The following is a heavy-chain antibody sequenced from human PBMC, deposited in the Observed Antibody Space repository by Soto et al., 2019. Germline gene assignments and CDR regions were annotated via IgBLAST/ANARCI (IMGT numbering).Heavy chain of an antibody. Sequence: SETLSLTCTVSGGSISSYYWSWIRQPAGKGLEWIGRIYTSGSTNYNPSLKSRVTMSVDTSKNQFSLKLSSVTAADPAVYYCARAGKTKGYCSGGSCSTGGQNNWFDPWGQGTLVTVSS. J-gene: IGHJ5*02. CDR3: ARAGKTKGYCSGGSCSTGGQNNWFDP. CDR2: IYTSGST. V-gene: IGHV4-4*07. CDR1: GGSISSYY. D-gene: IGHD2-15*01.